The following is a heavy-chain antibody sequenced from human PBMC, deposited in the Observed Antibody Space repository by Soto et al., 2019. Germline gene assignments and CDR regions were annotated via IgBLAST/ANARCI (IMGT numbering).Heavy chain of an antibody. CDR3: ARVQSPHYDLLNDHYYGMDV. Sequence: QVQLVQSGAEVKKPGSSVRVSCQASGGSFSTNPISWVRQAPGQGLEWMGRIIPMRDMSNYAQTFQGRLTFTADKSTSTAYMELSSLKSEDTAVYYCARVQSPHYDLLNDHYYGMDVWGQGTTVTVSS. V-gene: IGHV1-69*02. J-gene: IGHJ6*02. CDR2: IIPMRDMS. CDR1: GGSFSTNP. D-gene: IGHD3-9*01.